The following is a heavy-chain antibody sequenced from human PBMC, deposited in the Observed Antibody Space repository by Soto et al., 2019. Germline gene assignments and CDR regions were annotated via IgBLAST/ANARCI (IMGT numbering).Heavy chain of an antibody. V-gene: IGHV1-18*01. CDR3: ARDLPPVDC. J-gene: IGHJ4*02. Sequence: QVQLVQSGAEVKKPGASVKVSCKASGYTFSSYFISWVRQAPGQGLEWMGWISAYNGNTNYAQNLQGRVTMTTDTSKSTAYMERRSLRSDDTAVYYCARDLPPVDCGGQGTLVTVSA. CDR1: GYTFSSYF. CDR2: ISAYNGNT. D-gene: IGHD4-17*01.